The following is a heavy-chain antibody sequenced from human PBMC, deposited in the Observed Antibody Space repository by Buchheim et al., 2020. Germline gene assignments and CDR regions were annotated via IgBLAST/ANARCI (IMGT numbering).Heavy chain of an antibody. CDR1: GGSFSGYY. Sequence: QVQLQQWGAGLLKPSETLSLTCAVYGGSFSGYYWSWIRQPPGKGLEWIGEINHSGSTNYNPSLKSRVTISVDTSKNQFSLKLSSVTAADTAMYYCARVGTIAAAGGRYYYFDYWGQGTL. CDR2: INHSGST. V-gene: IGHV4-34*01. D-gene: IGHD6-13*01. J-gene: IGHJ4*02. CDR3: ARVGTIAAAGGRYYYFDY.